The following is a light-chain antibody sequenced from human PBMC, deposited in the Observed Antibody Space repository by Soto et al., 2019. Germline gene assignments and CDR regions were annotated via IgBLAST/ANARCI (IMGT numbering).Light chain of an antibody. CDR3: QQYNNWPWT. Sequence: DIQMTQSPSSLSASVGDRLTITCRATQSISSHLNWYQQRPGKAPKLLIYAASSLQSGVPARFSGSRSGTDFTLTISSLQPEDVAVYYCQQYNNWPWTFGQGTKVEIK. J-gene: IGKJ1*01. CDR2: AAS. V-gene: IGKV1-39*01. CDR1: QSISSH.